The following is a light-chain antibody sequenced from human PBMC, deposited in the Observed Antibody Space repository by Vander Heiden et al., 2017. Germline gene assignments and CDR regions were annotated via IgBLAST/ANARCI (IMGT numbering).Light chain of an antibody. V-gene: IGLV2-14*01. J-gene: IGLJ2*01. CDR3: SSYTSSSTPLV. Sequence: QSALTQPASVVGSPGQSITISCTGTSSYFGGYNNVSWYQHHPGQAHQLMIHEVSNPPSGVANRFAGSKSGNTASLTISGLQAEDEADYYCSSYTSSSTPLVFGGGTKLTV. CDR1: SSYFGGYNN. CDR2: EVS.